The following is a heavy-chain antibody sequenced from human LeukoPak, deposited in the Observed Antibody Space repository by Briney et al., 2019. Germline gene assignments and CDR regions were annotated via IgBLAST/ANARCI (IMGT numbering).Heavy chain of an antibody. Sequence: GGSLRLSCAASGFTFSSYAMHWVRQAPGKGLEWVAVISYDGSNKHYADSVKGRFTISRDNSKNTLYLQMNSLRAEDTAVYYCASFDNALDYWGQGTLVTVSS. CDR3: ASFDNALDY. CDR1: GFTFSSYA. J-gene: IGHJ4*02. CDR2: ISYDGSNK. V-gene: IGHV3-30-3*01. D-gene: IGHD1-14*01.